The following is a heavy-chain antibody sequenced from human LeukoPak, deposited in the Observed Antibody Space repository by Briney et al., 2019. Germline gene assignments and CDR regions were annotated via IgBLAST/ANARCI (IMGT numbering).Heavy chain of an antibody. CDR1: GFTFSSYG. CDR2: IRYDGSNK. Sequence: GGSLRLSCAASGFTFSSYGMHWVRQAPGKGLEWVAFIRYDGSNKYYADSVKGRFTISRGNSKNTLYLQMNSLRAEDTAVYYCAKQAGTEKGIYYYYYMDVWGKGTTVTISS. V-gene: IGHV3-30*02. D-gene: IGHD6-13*01. CDR3: AKQAGTEKGIYYYYYMDV. J-gene: IGHJ6*03.